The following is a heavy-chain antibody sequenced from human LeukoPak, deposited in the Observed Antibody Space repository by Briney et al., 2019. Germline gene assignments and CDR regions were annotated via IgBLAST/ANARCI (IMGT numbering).Heavy chain of an antibody. V-gene: IGHV3-66*01. CDR3: AKEMATMNAFDI. Sequence: GGSLRLSCEASGFTVSSSYMSWVRRAPGKGLEWVSVIYSGGSTDYKDSVKDRLIISRDNSKNTLYLQMNSLRAEDTAVYYCAKEMATMNAFDIWGQGTMVTVSS. CDR2: IYSGGST. J-gene: IGHJ3*02. CDR1: GFTVSSSY. D-gene: IGHD5-24*01.